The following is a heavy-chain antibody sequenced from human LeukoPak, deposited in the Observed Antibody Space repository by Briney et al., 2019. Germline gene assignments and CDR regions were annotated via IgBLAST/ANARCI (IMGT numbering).Heavy chain of an antibody. CDR3: ARDSGYYDSSGYDFDY. J-gene: IGHJ4*02. CDR2: IYSGGST. CDR1: GFTVSSNY. V-gene: IGHV3-66*01. D-gene: IGHD3-22*01. Sequence: GGSLRLSCAASGFTVSSNYMSWVRQAPGKGLEWVSVIYSGGSTYYADSVKGRFTISRDNSKNTLYLQVNSLRAEDTAVYYCARDSGYYDSSGYDFDYWGQGTLVTVSS.